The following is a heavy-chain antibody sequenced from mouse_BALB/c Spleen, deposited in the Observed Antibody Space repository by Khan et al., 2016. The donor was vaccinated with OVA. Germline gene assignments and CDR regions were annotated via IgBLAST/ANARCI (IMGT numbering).Heavy chain of an antibody. V-gene: IGHV3-2*02. J-gene: IGHJ1*01. CDR3: ARRAYYGNWYFDV. CDR1: GYSITSDYA. D-gene: IGHD2-1*01. Sequence: EVQLQESGPGLVKPSQSLSLTCTVTGYSITSDYAWNWIRQFPGNKLEWMGYISYSGSTSYNPSLKSRISITRETSKNQFFLQLNSVTSEDTATYYCARRAYYGNWYFDVWGAGTTVTVSS. CDR2: ISYSGST.